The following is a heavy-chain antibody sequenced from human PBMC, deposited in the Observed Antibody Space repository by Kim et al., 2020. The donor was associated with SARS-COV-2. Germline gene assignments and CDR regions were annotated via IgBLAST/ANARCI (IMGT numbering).Heavy chain of an antibody. J-gene: IGHJ6*02. V-gene: IGHV4-34*01. D-gene: IGHD2-8*02. CDR1: GGSFSGYY. CDR3: ARGRAGVVPSPVLGLGPHYDYFTVDV. Sequence: SETLSLTCAVYGGSFSGYYWSWVRQSPGKGLEWIGEVSPSGRFNHNPSLKSRVTISMDTSKNQFSLKLTSVTAADTAFYFCARGRAGVVPSPVLGLGPHYDYFTVDVWGHGTPVTVSS. CDR2: VSPSGRF.